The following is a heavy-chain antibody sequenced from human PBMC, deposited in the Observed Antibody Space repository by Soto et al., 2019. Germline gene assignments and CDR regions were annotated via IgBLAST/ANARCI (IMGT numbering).Heavy chain of an antibody. J-gene: IGHJ4*02. D-gene: IGHD3-10*01. CDR3: ARDGGFGELKY. Sequence: QVQLVQSGADLKKPGSSVKVSCKASGDTFSGYPINWVRQAPGEGLEWMGRIIPVFGTTSDAQRFEGRVTFTADESTNTAYMELRGLLSEDTAVYYCARDGGFGELKYWGPGTLVTVSS. CDR1: GDTFSGYP. CDR2: IIPVFGTT. V-gene: IGHV1-69*18.